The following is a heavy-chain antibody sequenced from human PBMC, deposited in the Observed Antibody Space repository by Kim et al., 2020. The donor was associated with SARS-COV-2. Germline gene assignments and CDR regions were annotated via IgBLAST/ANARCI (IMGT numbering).Heavy chain of an antibody. Sequence: SETLSLTCSVSGGSIRGSSHYWGWVRQPPGKGLEWIGSIYYSGTTYYNSSLEGRVTISVDTSNNQFSLRLSSVTAADAAVYYCTRRGPYYAMGVWGQGT. CDR1: GGSIRGSSHY. J-gene: IGHJ6*02. CDR2: IYYSGTT. CDR3: TRRGPYYAMGV. D-gene: IGHD3-16*01. V-gene: IGHV4-39*01.